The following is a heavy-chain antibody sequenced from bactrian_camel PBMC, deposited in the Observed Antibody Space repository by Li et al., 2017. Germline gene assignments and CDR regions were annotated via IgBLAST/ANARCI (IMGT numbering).Heavy chain of an antibody. CDR3: VRDLPYSTTYVPRRTGGY. Sequence: QVQLVESGGGSVQAGGSLRLSCAASGYTYSSYCMGWFRQAPGKEREGVAAIDSDGSTSYADSVKGRFSISRDNAKNTVYLQMNSLKPEDAAVYYCVRDLPYSTTYVPRRTGGYWGQGTQVTVS. V-gene: IGHV3S53*01. CDR2: IDSDGST. D-gene: IGHD7*01. J-gene: IGHJ6*01. CDR1: GYTYSSYC.